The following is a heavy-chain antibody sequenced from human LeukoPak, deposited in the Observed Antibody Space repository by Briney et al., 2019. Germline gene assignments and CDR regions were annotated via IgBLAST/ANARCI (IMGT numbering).Heavy chain of an antibody. CDR1: GFTLSSYT. V-gene: IGHV3-74*01. J-gene: IGHJ4*02. Sequence: GGSLRLSCAASGFTLSSYTMYWVRQAPGRGLVWVARFTSDGNSMTYADFVRGRFTVSRDIAKNTLYLQMNSLRAEDTAVYYCARAQVGTPTDCWGQGTLVTVSS. D-gene: IGHD1-26*01. CDR3: ARAQVGTPTDC. CDR2: FTSDGNSM.